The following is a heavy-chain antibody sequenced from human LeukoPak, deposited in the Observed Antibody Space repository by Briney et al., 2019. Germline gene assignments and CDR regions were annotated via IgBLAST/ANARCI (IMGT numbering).Heavy chain of an antibody. D-gene: IGHD5-12*01. CDR3: ARSSGYDYDGYFDY. V-gene: IGHV1-2*02. Sequence: ASVKVSCKASGYTFTGYYMHWVRQAPGQGLEWMGWINPNSGGTNYAQKFQGRVTMTRDTSISTAYMELSRLRSDDTAVYYCARSSGYDYDGYFDYWGQGTLVTVSS. CDR1: GYTFTGYY. CDR2: INPNSGGT. J-gene: IGHJ4*02.